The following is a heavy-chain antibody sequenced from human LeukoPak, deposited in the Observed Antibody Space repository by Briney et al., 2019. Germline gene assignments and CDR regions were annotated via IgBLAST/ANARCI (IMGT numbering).Heavy chain of an antibody. CDR2: IYYSGST. D-gene: IGHD6-13*01. CDR3: ARPLLSSSWYRYYYGMDV. Sequence: SETLSLTCTVSGGSISSSSYYWGWIRQPPGKGLEWIGSIYYSGSTYYNPSLKSRVTISVDTSKNQFSLKLSSVTAADTAVYYCARPLLSSSWYRYYYGMDVWGQGTTVTVSS. V-gene: IGHV4-39*01. J-gene: IGHJ6*02. CDR1: GGSISSSSYY.